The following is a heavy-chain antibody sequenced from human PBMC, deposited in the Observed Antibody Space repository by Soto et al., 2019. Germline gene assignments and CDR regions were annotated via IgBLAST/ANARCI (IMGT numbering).Heavy chain of an antibody. CDR3: VRDGTKTLRDWFDP. J-gene: IGHJ5*02. CDR1: GASISGFY. Sequence: QVQLQESGPGLVKPSETLSLTCTVAGASISGFYWSWIRKSAGKGLEWIGRIYATGTTAYNPSLQSRVMMSVDTSKKQFSLKLRSGTAADTAVYYCVRDGTKTLRDWFDPWGQGISVTVS. V-gene: IGHV4-4*07. CDR2: IYATGTT. D-gene: IGHD1-1*01.